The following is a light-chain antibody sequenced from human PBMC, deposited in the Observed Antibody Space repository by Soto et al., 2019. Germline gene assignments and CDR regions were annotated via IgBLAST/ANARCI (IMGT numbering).Light chain of an antibody. CDR2: DAT. J-gene: IGKJ2*01. CDR1: QSISDW. Sequence: DVQLIQSPSTLSASVGESVTITCRVSQSISDWVAWYQQKPGKAPKLLISDATSSESGVPSRFSGTGSGTEFTLTISSLQPDDFATYYCQQYKSFSQTFGQGTKV. CDR3: QQYKSFSQT. V-gene: IGKV1-5*01.